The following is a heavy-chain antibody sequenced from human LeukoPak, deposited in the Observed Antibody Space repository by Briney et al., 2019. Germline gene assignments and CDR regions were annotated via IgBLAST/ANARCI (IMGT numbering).Heavy chain of an antibody. J-gene: IGHJ3*02. CDR3: ARAYYYASSAFDI. V-gene: IGHV4-39*01. CDR1: GGSIGSSAYF. CDR2: IYYSGST. Sequence: PSETLSLTCTVSGGSIGSSAYFWGWIRRPPGKGLAWIGNIYYSGSTNYNPSLKSRGIISVDTSKNQFSLKLSSVTAADTAVYYCARAYYYASSAFDIWGQGTMVTVSS. D-gene: IGHD3-22*01.